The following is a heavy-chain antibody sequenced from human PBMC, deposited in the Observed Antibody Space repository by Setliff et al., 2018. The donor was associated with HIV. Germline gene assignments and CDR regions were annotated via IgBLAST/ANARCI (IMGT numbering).Heavy chain of an antibody. CDR2: IYYSGST. Sequence: SETLSLTCAVCGGSFSGYYWSWIRQPPGKGLEWIGYIYYSGSTYYNPSLKSRVTISVDTSKNQFSLKLSSVTAADTAVYYCAGSIVVVTAAPLTWGQGTLVTVSS. J-gene: IGHJ5*02. CDR3: AGSIVVVTAAPLT. V-gene: IGHV4-34*01. D-gene: IGHD2-21*02. CDR1: GGSFSGYY.